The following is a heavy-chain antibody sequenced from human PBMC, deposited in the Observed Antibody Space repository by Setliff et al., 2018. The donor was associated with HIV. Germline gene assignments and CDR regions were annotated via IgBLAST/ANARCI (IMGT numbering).Heavy chain of an antibody. D-gene: IGHD3-10*01. CDR1: GGTFGGSSA. J-gene: IGHJ3*02. CDR3: ARGVTLVRGGRGDI. V-gene: IGHV1-69*13. Sequence: SVKVSCKTSGGTFGGSSAINWVRQAPGQGLEWMGGIIPIFGTANYAQKFQGRVTITADESTSTAYMELSSLRSEDTAVYYCARGVTLVRGGRGDIWGQGTMVTVSS. CDR2: IIPIFGTA.